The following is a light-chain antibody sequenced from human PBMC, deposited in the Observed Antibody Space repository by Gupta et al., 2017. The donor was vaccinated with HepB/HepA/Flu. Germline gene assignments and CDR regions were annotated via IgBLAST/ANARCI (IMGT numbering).Light chain of an antibody. V-gene: IGKV3-20*01. CDR3: QQDDSSTWT. CDR2: GGS. CDR1: QSVRDSQ. Sequence: EIVLTQSPGTLSLSPGERATLSCRTSQSVRDSQLAWYQHKPGQAPRLLIYGGSTRATGVPDRVSGSGSGTEFTLTISRREPEDFAVYYCQQDDSSTWTFGQGTKVEIK. J-gene: IGKJ1*01.